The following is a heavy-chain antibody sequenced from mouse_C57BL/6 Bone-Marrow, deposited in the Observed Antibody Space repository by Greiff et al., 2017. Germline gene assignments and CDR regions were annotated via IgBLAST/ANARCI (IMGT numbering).Heavy chain of an antibody. J-gene: IGHJ1*03. CDR2: ISSGSSTI. CDR1: GFTFSDYG. D-gene: IGHD1-1*01. CDR3: ASHYYGSSRGYWYFDV. Sequence: EVHLVESGGGLVKPGGSLKLSCAASGFTFSDYGMHWVRQAPEKGLEWVAYISSGSSTIYYADTVKGRFTISRDNAKNTLFLQMTSLRSEDTAMYYCASHYYGSSRGYWYFDVWGTGTTVTVSS. V-gene: IGHV5-17*01.